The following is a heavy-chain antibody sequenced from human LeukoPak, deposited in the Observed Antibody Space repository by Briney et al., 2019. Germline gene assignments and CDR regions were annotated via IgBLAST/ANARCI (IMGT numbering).Heavy chain of an antibody. CDR2: IVVGSGNT. CDR1: GFTFTSSA. J-gene: IGHJ6*02. Sequence: GASVKVSCKASGFTFTSSAMQWVRQARGQRLEWIGWIVVGSGNTNYAQKFQERVTITRDMSTSTAYMELSSLRSEDTAVYYCARAGYGFNYDFWSGYHLNPSGYYGMDVWGQGTTVTVSS. D-gene: IGHD3-3*01. CDR3: ARAGYGFNYDFWSGYHLNPSGYYGMDV. V-gene: IGHV1-58*02.